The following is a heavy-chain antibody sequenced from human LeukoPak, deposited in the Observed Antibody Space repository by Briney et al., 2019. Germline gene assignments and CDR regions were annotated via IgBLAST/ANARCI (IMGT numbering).Heavy chain of an antibody. CDR2: ISSSGSTI. CDR1: GFTFDDYA. CDR3: ASLGCSSTSCYNY. Sequence: GGSLRLSCAASGFTFDDYAMHWVRQAPGKGLEWVSYISSSGSTIYYADSVKGRFTVSRDNAKNSLYLQMNSLRAEDTAVYYCASLGCSSTSCYNYWGQGTLVTVSS. V-gene: IGHV3-11*04. J-gene: IGHJ4*02. D-gene: IGHD2-2*02.